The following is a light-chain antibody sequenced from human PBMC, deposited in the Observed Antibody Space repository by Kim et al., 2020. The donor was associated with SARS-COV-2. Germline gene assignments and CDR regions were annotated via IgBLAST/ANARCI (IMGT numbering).Light chain of an antibody. V-gene: IGLV3-1*01. CDR2: QDS. CDR3: QAWDSSTVV. J-gene: IGLJ2*01. CDR1: KLGDKY. Sequence: YELTQPPSVSVSPGQTASIPCSGDKLGDKYACWYQQKPGQSPVLVIYQDSKRPSGIPERFSGSNSGNTATLTISGTQAMDEADYYCQAWDSSTVVFGGGTQLTVL.